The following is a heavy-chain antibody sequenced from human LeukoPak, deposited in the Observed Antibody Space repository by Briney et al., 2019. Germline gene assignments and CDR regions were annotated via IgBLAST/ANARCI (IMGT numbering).Heavy chain of an antibody. CDR3: AKDLRPIYY. D-gene: IGHD3-3*02. CDR1: GFTFSSYA. V-gene: IGHV3-23*01. CDR2: ISGSGDIT. J-gene: IGHJ4*02. Sequence: GGSLRLSCAASGFTFSSYAMTWVRQAPGKGLEWVSAISGSGDITYYADSVKGRFTISRDNSKNTLYLQMDSLRVEDTAVYYCAKDLRPIYYWGQGTLVTVSS.